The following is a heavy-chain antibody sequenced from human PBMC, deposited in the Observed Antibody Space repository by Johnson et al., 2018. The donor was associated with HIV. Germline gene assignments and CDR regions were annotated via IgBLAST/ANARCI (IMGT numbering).Heavy chain of an antibody. D-gene: IGHD1-14*01. CDR1: GFIFSRYD. CDR3: VRESLRRKPVSGPGDAAFDI. CDR2: IGPTDDT. V-gene: IGHV3-13*01. Sequence: VQLVESGGGLVQPGGSLRLSCAASGFIFSRYDMHWVRHVAGKGLEWVSAIGPTDDTYYPASVKGGFTISRADAKDSLYLQINSLSAGDTAIYYCVRESLRRKPVSGPGDAAFDIWGLGTKVTVSS. J-gene: IGHJ3*02.